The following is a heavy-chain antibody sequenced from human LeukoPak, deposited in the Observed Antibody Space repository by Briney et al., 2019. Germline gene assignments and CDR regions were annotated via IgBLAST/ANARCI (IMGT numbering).Heavy chain of an antibody. CDR2: INPSGGST. D-gene: IGHD4-23*01. CDR1: GYTFTSYD. J-gene: IGHJ4*02. V-gene: IGHV1-46*01. Sequence: GGSVKVSCKASGYTFTSYDMQWVRQAPGQGLEWMGIINPSGGSTSYAQKFQGRVTMTRDTSTSTVYMDLSSLRSEDTAVYYCAREGRKDGGENDSSLDYWGQGTLVTVSS. CDR3: AREGRKDGGENDSSLDY.